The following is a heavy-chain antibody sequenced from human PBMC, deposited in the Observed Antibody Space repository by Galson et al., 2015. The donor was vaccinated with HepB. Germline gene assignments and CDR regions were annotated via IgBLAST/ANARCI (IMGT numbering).Heavy chain of an antibody. D-gene: IGHD3-22*01. V-gene: IGHV3-23*01. J-gene: IGHJ4*02. CDR1: GFTFSSYA. CDR2: IVGSGGST. Sequence: SLRLSCAASGFTFSSYAMSWVRQAPGKGLEWVSAIVGSGGSTYYADSVKGRFTISRDNSKNTLYLQMNSLRAEDTAVYYCASQMGSGYHSGIDYWGQGTLVTVSS. CDR3: ASQMGSGYHSGIDY.